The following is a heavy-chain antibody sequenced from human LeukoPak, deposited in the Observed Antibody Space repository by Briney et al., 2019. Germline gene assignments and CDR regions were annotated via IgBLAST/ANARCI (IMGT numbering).Heavy chain of an antibody. CDR2: IKQDGSEK. V-gene: IGHV3-7*03. J-gene: IGHJ4*02. CDR3: ARVRERYFDWLPPDY. CDR1: GFTSSSYW. Sequence: GGSLRLSCAASGFTSSSYWMSWVRQAPGKGLEWVANIKQDGSEKYYVDSVKGRFTISRDNAKNSLYLQMNSLRAEDTAVYYCARVRERYFDWLPPDYWGQGTLVTVSS. D-gene: IGHD3-9*01.